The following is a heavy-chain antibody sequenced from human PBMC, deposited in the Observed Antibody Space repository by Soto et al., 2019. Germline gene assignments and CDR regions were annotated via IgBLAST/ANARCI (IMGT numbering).Heavy chain of an antibody. J-gene: IGHJ5*02. D-gene: IGHD3-10*01. CDR1: GGSISSSNW. Sequence: SETLSLTCAVSGGSISSSNWWSWVRQPPGKGLEWIGEIYHSGSTNYNPSLKSRVTISVDKSKNQFSLKLSSVTAADTAVYYCARDPSFYYSSRLRRWLDPWGQGTLVTVSS. CDR2: IYHSGST. V-gene: IGHV4-4*02. CDR3: ARDPSFYYSSRLRRWLDP.